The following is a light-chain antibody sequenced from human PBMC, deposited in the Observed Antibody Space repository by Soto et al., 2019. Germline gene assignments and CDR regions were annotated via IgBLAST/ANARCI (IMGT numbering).Light chain of an antibody. CDR2: KAS. CDR1: QSIDTW. Sequence: DIQMTQSPSTLSAFVGDTVTITCRASQSIDTWLAWHQQKPGRAPKLLISKASALESGVPSRFSGSGSGTDFTLTICDVQPDDFAIYYCQQYNSYRAFGQGTKVEI. V-gene: IGKV1-5*03. CDR3: QQYNSYRA. J-gene: IGKJ1*01.